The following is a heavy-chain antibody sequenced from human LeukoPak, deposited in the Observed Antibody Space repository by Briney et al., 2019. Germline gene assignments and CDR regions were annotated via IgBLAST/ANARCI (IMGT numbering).Heavy chain of an antibody. CDR3: ARPFWSGYSHYYYYMDV. V-gene: IGHV4-39*07. CDR1: GGSISGSSYN. J-gene: IGHJ6*03. CDR2: IDNSGST. D-gene: IGHD3-3*01. Sequence: KPSETLSLTCTVSGGSISGSSYNWGWIRQPPGKGLEWIGSIDNSGSTYYNPSLKSRVTISVDTSKNQFSLKLSSVTAADTAVYYCARPFWSGYSHYYYYMDVWGKGTTVTVSS.